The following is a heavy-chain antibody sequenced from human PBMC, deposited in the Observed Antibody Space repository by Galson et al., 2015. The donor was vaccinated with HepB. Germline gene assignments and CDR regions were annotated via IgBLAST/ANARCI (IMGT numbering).Heavy chain of an antibody. J-gene: IGHJ6*02. V-gene: IGHV5-51*01. CDR2: IYPGDSDT. CDR3: ARTAMVTGYYCYGMDV. D-gene: IGHD5-18*01. CDR1: GYSFTSYW. Sequence: QSGAEVKKPGESLKVSCKGSGYSFTSYWIGWVRQMPGKGLEWMGIIYPGDSDTRYSPSFQGQVTISADKSISTAYLQWSSLKASDTAMYYCARTAMVTGYYCYGMDVWGQGTTVTVSS.